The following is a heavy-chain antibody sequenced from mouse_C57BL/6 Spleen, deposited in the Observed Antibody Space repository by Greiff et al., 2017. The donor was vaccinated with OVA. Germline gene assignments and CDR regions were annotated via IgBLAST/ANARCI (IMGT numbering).Heavy chain of an antibody. Sequence: LQESGAELVRPGTSVKVSCKASGYAFTNYLIEWVKQRPGQGLEWIGVINPGSGGTNYNEKFKGKATLTADKSSSTAYMQLSSLTSEDSAVYFCARSLLPVYFDYWGQGTTLTVSS. J-gene: IGHJ2*01. V-gene: IGHV1-54*01. CDR1: GYAFTNYL. CDR3: ARSLLPVYFDY. D-gene: IGHD1-1*01. CDR2: INPGSGGT.